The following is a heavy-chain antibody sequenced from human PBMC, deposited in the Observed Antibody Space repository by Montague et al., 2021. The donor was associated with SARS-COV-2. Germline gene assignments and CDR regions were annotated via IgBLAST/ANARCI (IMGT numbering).Heavy chain of an antibody. CDR2: IYYSGST. D-gene: IGHD3-10*01. J-gene: IGHJ5*02. V-gene: IGHV4-59*01. Sequence: SETLSLTCTVSGGSISSYYWSWIRQPPGKGLEWIGYIYYSGSTNYNPSLKSRVTISVDTSKNQFSLKLSSVTAADTAVYYCARVPVLLWFSERGYWFDPWGQGTLVTVSS. CDR1: GGSISSYY. CDR3: ARVPVLLWFSERGYWFDP.